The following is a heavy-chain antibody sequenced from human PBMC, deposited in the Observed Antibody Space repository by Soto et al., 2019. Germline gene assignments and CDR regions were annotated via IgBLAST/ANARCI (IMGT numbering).Heavy chain of an antibody. CDR2: ISGSGGSI. J-gene: IGHJ6*02. D-gene: IGHD1-1*01. V-gene: IGHV3-23*01. CDR3: VKGYWKGDV. CDR1: GFTFSTYA. Sequence: EVQLLESGGGLVQPGGSLRLSCAASGFTFSTYAMNWVRQAPGNGLEWVSAISGSGGSIHYADSVKGRFTISRDNSKNPHYLQMNSLRDEDTAVYHCVKGYWKGDVWGQGPTVTVSS.